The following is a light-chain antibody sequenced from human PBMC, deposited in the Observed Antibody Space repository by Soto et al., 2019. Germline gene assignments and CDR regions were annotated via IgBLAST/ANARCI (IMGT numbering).Light chain of an antibody. Sequence: DIQMTQSPSSLSASVGDRVTITCQASQDISKYLNWYQHKPGKAPKLLIYDASNLETGVPSRFGGSGSETHFTYTISSLQPEDIATYYCQHYSSSPYSFGQGTKLEIK. J-gene: IGKJ2*01. CDR3: QHYSSSPYS. CDR1: QDISKY. V-gene: IGKV1-33*01. CDR2: DAS.